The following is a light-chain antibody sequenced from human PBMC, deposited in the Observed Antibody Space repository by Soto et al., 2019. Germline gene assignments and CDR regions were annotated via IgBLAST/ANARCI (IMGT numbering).Light chain of an antibody. CDR1: QTISSW. CDR3: QHYNSYSEA. CDR2: KAS. Sequence: DIQMTQSPSTLSGSVGDRVTITCRASQTISSWLAWYQQKPGQAPKLLIYKASTLTRGVPSRFSGRGSGPEFTLTISSLQPDDFATYYCQHYNSYSEAFGQGTKVDI. J-gene: IGKJ1*01. V-gene: IGKV1-5*03.